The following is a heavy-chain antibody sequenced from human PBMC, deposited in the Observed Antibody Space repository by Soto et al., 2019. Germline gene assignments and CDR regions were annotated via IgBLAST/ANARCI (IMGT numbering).Heavy chain of an antibody. Sequence: GGSLILSCAASGFNFRSYGMHWVRQAPGKGLEWVASIRYDGSEKYYVDSVKGRFTISRDNAKNSLFLHMNSLRAEDAAVYYCARMANWNYPQYYFDFWGQGTLVTVSS. CDR3: ARMANWNYPQYYFDF. D-gene: IGHD1-7*01. J-gene: IGHJ4*02. CDR2: IRYDGSEK. CDR1: GFNFRSYG. V-gene: IGHV3-7*01.